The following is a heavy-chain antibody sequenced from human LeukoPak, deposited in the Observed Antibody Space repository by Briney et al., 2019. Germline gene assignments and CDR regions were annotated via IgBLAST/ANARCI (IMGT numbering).Heavy chain of an antibody. CDR2: IYPGDSQS. CDR3: AWYNAGSLDF. CDR1: EYRFSTNW. Sequence: GESLKIPCKAYEYRFSTNWIGWVRQMPGKGLEWTGLIYPGDSQSKYGPSFQGHSALPADTPRNTAYLQWKSRKASDAAMYYCAWYNAGSLDFWGQGTMIYVSS. D-gene: IGHD3-10*01. J-gene: IGHJ4*02. V-gene: IGHV5-51*04.